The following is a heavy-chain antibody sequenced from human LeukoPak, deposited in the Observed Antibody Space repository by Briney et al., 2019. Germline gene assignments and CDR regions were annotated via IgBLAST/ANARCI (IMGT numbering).Heavy chain of an antibody. Sequence: SQTLSLTCTVSGGSISSGGYYWSWIRQHPGKGLEWIGYIYYSGSTYYNPSRKSRVTISVDTSKNQFSLKLSSVTAADTAVYYCASSLQQYYYDSSDFDYWGRGTLVTVSS. CDR2: IYYSGST. V-gene: IGHV4-31*03. CDR3: ASSLQQYYYDSSDFDY. J-gene: IGHJ4*02. CDR1: GGSISSGGYY. D-gene: IGHD3-22*01.